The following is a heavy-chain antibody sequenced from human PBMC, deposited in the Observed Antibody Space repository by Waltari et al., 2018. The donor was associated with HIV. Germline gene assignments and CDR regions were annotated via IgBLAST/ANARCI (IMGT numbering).Heavy chain of an antibody. D-gene: IGHD3-10*01. V-gene: IGHV3-33*05. CDR2: LSYDGSDK. CDR1: GFTFSNHG. CDR3: ARRGVLTYYYTMDV. Sequence: QVQLVESGGGVVQPGRSLRLSCAASGFTFSNHGMHWLRQAPGKGLEWVAFLSYDGSDKYYADSVGGRFTISRDNSKNTLYLQMNNLRAEDTAVYFCARRGVLTYYYTMDVWGQGTTVTVSS. J-gene: IGHJ6*02.